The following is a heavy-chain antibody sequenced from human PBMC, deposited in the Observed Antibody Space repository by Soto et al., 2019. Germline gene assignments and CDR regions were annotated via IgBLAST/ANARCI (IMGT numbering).Heavy chain of an antibody. J-gene: IGHJ4*01. Sequence: GESLKISCKGSGYGFTTYWIGWVRQMPGKGLEWMGIIYPGDSDTRYRPSFQGQVIISADKSISTAYLQWSSLKASDTAMYYCARHYYDSSDYYDFDYWGHGTLVTVSS. CDR3: ARHYYDSSDYYDFDY. CDR1: GYGFTTYW. CDR2: IYPGDSDT. V-gene: IGHV5-51*01. D-gene: IGHD3-22*01.